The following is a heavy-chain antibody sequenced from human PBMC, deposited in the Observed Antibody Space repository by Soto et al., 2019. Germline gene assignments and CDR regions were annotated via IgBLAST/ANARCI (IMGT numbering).Heavy chain of an antibody. CDR2: IIPVFQTA. CDR3: ARGGSGYTWFNEF. V-gene: IGHV1-69*01. D-gene: IGHD3-22*01. Sequence: QEQRVQSGAEVKKPGSSVKVSCKASGGLFSSYPISWLRQFPGQGLEWMGGIIPVFQTAYYTQRFQGRVTITADESTNTAYMELSSLRSEDTAIYYCARGGSGYTWFNEFWGQGTLVTVSS. J-gene: IGHJ4*02. CDR1: GGLFSSYP.